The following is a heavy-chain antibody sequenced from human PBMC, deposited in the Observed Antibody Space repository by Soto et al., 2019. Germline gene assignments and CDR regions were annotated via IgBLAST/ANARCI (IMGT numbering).Heavy chain of an antibody. Sequence: GASVKVSCKASGGTFSSYTISWVRQAPGQGLEWMGRIIPILGIANYAQKFQGRVTITADKSTSTAYMELSSLRSEDTAVYYCAREETGTIGSYYMDVWGKGTTVTSP. CDR3: AREETGTIGSYYMDV. D-gene: IGHD1-7*01. CDR1: GGTFSSYT. CDR2: IIPILGIA. J-gene: IGHJ6*03. V-gene: IGHV1-69*02.